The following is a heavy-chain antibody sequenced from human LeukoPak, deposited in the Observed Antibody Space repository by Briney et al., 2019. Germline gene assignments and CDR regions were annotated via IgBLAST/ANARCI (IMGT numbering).Heavy chain of an antibody. J-gene: IGHJ3*01. CDR2: IWYDGSQK. V-gene: IGHV3-33*01. CDR3: ARYYGDTTNALDF. CDR1: GFTFSSYG. D-gene: IGHD2-21*01. Sequence: PGGSLRLSCAASGFTFSSYGMHWVRQAPGEGLEWVAVIWYDGSQKYYADSVKGRFTISRGNYENTLYLQMNSLRAEDTAVYYCARYYGDTTNALDFWGQGTMVTVSS.